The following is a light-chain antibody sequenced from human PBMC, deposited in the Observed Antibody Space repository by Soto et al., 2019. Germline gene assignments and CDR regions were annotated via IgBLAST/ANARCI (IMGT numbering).Light chain of an antibody. J-gene: IGKJ1*01. CDR3: QQYNSYPWT. Sequence: DIQMTQSPSTLSPSVGGRVTITFRASQSISSWLAWYKQKAGKAPQLLIYDASSLESGVPSRFSGSGSGTEFTLTISSLQPDDFATYYCQQYNSYPWTFGQGTKVDIK. CDR2: DAS. CDR1: QSISSW. V-gene: IGKV1-5*01.